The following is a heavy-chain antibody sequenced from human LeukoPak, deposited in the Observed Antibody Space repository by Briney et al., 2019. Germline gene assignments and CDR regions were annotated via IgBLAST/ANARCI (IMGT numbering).Heavy chain of an antibody. D-gene: IGHD6-13*01. CDR2: IYTSGST. CDR3: ARLSPTAAGKNYYYYYMDV. CDR1: GGSISSYY. V-gene: IGHV4-4*07. J-gene: IGHJ6*03. Sequence: SETLSLTCTVSGGSISSYYWSWIRQPAGKGLEWIGRIYTSGSTNYNPSLKSRVTISVDTSKNQFSLKLSSVTAADTAVYYCARLSPTAAGKNYYYYYMDVWGKGTTVTISS.